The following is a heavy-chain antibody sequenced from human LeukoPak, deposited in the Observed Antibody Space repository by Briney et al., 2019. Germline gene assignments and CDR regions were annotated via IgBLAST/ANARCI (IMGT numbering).Heavy chain of an antibody. CDR3: ARGLGNKWLVVGDFDY. V-gene: IGHV3-33*01. J-gene: IGHJ4*02. Sequence: PGGSLRLSCAASGFTFSSYGMHWVRQAPGKGLEWVAVIWYDGSNKYYADSVKGRFTISRDNSKNTLYLQMNSLRAEDTAVYYCARGLGNKWLVVGDFDYWGQGTLVTVSS. CDR1: GFTFSSYG. CDR2: IWYDGSNK. D-gene: IGHD6-19*01.